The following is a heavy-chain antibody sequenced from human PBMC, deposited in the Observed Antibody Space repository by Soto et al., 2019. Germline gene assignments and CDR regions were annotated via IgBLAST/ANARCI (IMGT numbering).Heavy chain of an antibody. CDR1: GVSISSSGYY. V-gene: IGHV4-31*03. Sequence: QVQLQESGPGLVKPSQTLSLTCTVSGVSISSSGYYWSWIRQHPGKGLGWIGYIYYSGNTYYNPSLKSRVTISVEMSKNQFSLKLSSVTAADTAVYYCARDVRDSSGYYYYGMDVWGQGTTVTVSS. CDR2: IYYSGNT. D-gene: IGHD3-22*01. J-gene: IGHJ6*02. CDR3: ARDVRDSSGYYYYGMDV.